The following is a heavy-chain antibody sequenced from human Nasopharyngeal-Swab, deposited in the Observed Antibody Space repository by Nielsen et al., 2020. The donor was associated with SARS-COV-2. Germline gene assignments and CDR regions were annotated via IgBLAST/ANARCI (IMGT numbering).Heavy chain of an antibody. J-gene: IGHJ4*02. D-gene: IGHD3-22*01. CDR2: ISWNSGSI. CDR3: AKLDSSGYYPTVDY. CDR1: GFTFDDYA. Sequence: SLKISCAASGFTFDDYAMHWVRQAPGKGLEWVSGISWNSGSIGYADSVKGRFTISRDNAKNSLYLHMNSLRAEDTALYYCAKLDSSGYYPTVDYWGQGTLVTVSS. V-gene: IGHV3-9*01.